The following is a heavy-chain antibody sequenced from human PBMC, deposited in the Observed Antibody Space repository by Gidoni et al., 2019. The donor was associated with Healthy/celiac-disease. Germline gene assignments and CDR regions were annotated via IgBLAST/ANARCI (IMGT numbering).Heavy chain of an antibody. CDR1: GFTFSSYG. D-gene: IGHD3-16*02. Sequence: QVQLVESGGGVVQPGRSLRLSCAASGFTFSSYGMHWVRQAPGKGLEWVAVIWYDGSNKYYADSVKGRFTISRDNSKNTLYLQMNSLRAEDTAVYYCARDFNYDYIWGSYRLGYFDLWGRGTLVTVSS. CDR3: ARDFNYDYIWGSYRLGYFDL. V-gene: IGHV3-33*01. J-gene: IGHJ2*01. CDR2: IWYDGSNK.